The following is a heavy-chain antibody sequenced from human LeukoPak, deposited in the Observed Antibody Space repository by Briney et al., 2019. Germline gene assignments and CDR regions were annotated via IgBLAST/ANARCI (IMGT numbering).Heavy chain of an antibody. Sequence: SETLSLTCTVSGGSISSSSYYWGWIRQPPGKGLEWIGSIYYSGSTYYNPSLKSRVIISVDTSKNQFSLKLSSVTAADTAVYYCAREEAPNLTSKPEIFDYWGQGTLVTVSS. CDR2: IYYSGST. V-gene: IGHV4-39*07. J-gene: IGHJ4*02. CDR1: GGSISSSSYY. CDR3: AREEAPNLTSKPEIFDY. D-gene: IGHD1-14*01.